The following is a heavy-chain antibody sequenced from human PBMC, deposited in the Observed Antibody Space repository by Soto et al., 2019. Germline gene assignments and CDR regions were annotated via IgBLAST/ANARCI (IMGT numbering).Heavy chain of an antibody. J-gene: IGHJ5*02. CDR2: INHSGST. CDR1: GGSFSGYY. CDR3: ARDQPSSSPSPNWFDP. D-gene: IGHD6-6*01. V-gene: IGHV4-34*01. Sequence: SETLSLTCAVYGGSFSGYYWSGIRQPPGKGLEWIGEINHSGSTNYNPSLKSRVTISVDTSKNQFSLKLSSVTAADTAVYYCARDQPSSSPSPNWFDPWGQGTLVTVSS.